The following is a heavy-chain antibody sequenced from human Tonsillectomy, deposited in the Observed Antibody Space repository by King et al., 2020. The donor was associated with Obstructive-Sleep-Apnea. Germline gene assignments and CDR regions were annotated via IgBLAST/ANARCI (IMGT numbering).Heavy chain of an antibody. Sequence: VQLVESGGGLVQPGGSLRLSCAASGFTFSNYDMHWVRQATGKGLEWVSLIGTSGDTYYPGSVKGRLTISRENAKNRLYLQMNSLRAGDTAVYYCVREATDGFDSWGQGTLVTVSS. V-gene: IGHV3-13*01. CDR3: VREATDGFDS. CDR1: GFTFSNYD. J-gene: IGHJ4*02. D-gene: IGHD5-12*01. CDR2: IGTSGDT.